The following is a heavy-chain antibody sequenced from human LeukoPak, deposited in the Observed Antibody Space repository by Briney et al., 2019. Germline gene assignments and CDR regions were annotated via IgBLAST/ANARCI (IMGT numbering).Heavy chain of an antibody. CDR3: ARHEVRWELPITNWFDP. D-gene: IGHD1-26*01. J-gene: IGHJ5*02. CDR2: INHSGST. CDR1: GGSFSNYY. V-gene: IGHV4-34*01. Sequence: SETLSLTCAVYGGSFSNYYWSWIRQPPGKGLEWIGEINHSGSTNYNPSLKSRVTISVDTSKNQFSLKLSSVTAADTAVYYCARHEVRWELPITNWFDPWGQGTLVTVSS.